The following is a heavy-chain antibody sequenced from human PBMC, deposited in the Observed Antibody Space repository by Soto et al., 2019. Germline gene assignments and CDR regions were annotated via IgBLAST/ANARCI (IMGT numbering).Heavy chain of an antibody. D-gene: IGHD1-20*01. CDR2: ISSTGST. CDR1: GFTFSSYA. V-gene: IGHV3-23*01. Sequence: GGSLRLSCAVSGFTFSSYAMTWVRQAPGKGLEWLSVISSTGSTYSADSVKGRFTISRDNSKSILYLQMNSLRVEDTAVYYCATVHNTSRSFDYWGQGTLVTVSS. CDR3: ATVHNTSRSFDY. J-gene: IGHJ4*02.